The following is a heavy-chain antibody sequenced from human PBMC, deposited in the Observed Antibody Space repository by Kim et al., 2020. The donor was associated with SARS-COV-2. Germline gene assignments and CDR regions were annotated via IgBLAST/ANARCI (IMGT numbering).Heavy chain of an antibody. J-gene: IGHJ4*02. CDR3: VRDSQNRGKFDH. Sequence: ASVKVSCKASGYTFRDYGISWIRQAPGQGLEWMGWISGHRGETNFAQKFQGRVSLARDTSTNTVYMEMTSLRFDDTCVFYCVRDSQNRGKFDHWGQGTLV. CDR2: ISGHRGET. CDR1: GYTFRDYG. D-gene: IGHD3-10*01. V-gene: IGHV1-18*01.